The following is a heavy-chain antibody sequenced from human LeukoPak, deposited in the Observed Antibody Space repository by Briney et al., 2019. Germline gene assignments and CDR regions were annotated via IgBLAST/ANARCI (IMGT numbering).Heavy chain of an antibody. D-gene: IGHD6-19*01. CDR2: TYYRSKWYN. V-gene: IGHV6-1*01. Sequence: SQTPSLTCAISGDSVSSNSAAWNWIRQSPSRGLEWLGRTYYRSKWYNDYAVSVKSRITINPDTSKNQFSLQLNSVTPEDTAVYYCARGSRAVAGTYYYYGMDVWGKGTTVTVSS. J-gene: IGHJ6*04. CDR1: GDSVSSNSAA. CDR3: ARGSRAVAGTYYYYGMDV.